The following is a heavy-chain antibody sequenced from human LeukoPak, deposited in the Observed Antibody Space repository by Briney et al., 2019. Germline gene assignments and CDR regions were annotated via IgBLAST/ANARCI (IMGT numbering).Heavy chain of an antibody. CDR2: SHTGGSI. J-gene: IGHJ4*02. D-gene: IGHD3-10*01. V-gene: IGHV4-4*08. Sequence: SSETLSLTCTVSGVSISGFYWNWIRQPPRKGLEWVGYSHTGGSISSNPSLNSRVAFSMDTSKNQVSLRLNSVTATDTAVYHCARRRGGFGEGEFDYWGQGIPVTVST. CDR1: GVSISGFY. CDR3: ARRRGGFGEGEFDY.